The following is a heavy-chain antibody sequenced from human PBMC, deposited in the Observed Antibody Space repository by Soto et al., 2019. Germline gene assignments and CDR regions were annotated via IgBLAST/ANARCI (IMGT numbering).Heavy chain of an antibody. V-gene: IGHV3-30*02. CDR2: IRFDGGSA. J-gene: IGHJ3*01. CDR1: VFSFSNYF. CDR3: AKESDTFDV. Sequence: QVQLVESGGGVVQPGDSLKLSCAASVFSFSNYFMNWVCQAPGKGLEWLACIRFDGGSAFHADSLKGRITLSRDTSSNTLYMEMSSLRAEDTAVYYCAKESDTFDVWGQGTMVTVSS.